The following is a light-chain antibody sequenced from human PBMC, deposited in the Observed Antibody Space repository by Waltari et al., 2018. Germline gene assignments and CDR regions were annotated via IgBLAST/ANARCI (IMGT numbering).Light chain of an antibody. CDR1: QNVVTY. Sequence: TVLTQSPATLSVSPGEIGTLSCRTSQNVVTYLAWYQQRPGQAPRLLIDGASTRATGIPARFSGRGSGTEFTLTISGLQSEDSAVYYCQQYNNWPPGTFGQGTKVEI. V-gene: IGKV3-15*01. J-gene: IGKJ1*01. CDR2: GAS. CDR3: QQYNNWPPGT.